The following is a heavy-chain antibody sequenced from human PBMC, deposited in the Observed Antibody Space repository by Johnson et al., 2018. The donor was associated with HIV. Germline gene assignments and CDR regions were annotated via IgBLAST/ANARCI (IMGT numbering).Heavy chain of an antibody. CDR3: ARAGRWSGDTFDI. CDR1: GFTFDDYA. J-gene: IGHJ3*02. V-gene: IGHV3-9*01. Sequence: VQLVESGGGLVQPGRSLRLSCAASGFTFDDYAMHWVRQAPGKGLEWVSGISWNSGSIGYADSVKGRFTISRENAKNSLYLQMNSLRAGDTAVYYCARAGRWSGDTFDIWGQGTMVTASA. D-gene: IGHD3-10*01. CDR2: ISWNSGSI.